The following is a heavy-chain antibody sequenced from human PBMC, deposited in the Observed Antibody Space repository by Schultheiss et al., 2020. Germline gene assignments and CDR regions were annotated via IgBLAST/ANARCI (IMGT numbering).Heavy chain of an antibody. CDR1: GGSMSSSSYY. D-gene: IGHD4-23*01. J-gene: IGHJ4*02. V-gene: IGHV4-39*07. CDR3: AKGPRSDYGGPTFDY. Sequence: SETLSLTCTVSGGSMSSSSYYWGWIRQPPGKGLEWIASTYYSGSTYYNPSLKSRVTISVDTSKNQFSLKLSSVTAADTAVYYCAKGPRSDYGGPTFDYWGQGTLVTVSS. CDR2: TYYSGST.